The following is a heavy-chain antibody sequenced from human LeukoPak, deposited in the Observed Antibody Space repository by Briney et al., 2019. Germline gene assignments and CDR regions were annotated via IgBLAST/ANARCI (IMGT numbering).Heavy chain of an antibody. Sequence: GGSLRLSCAASGFTFSSYAMSWVRQAPGRGLEWVSAISGSGGSTYYADSVKGRFTISRDNAKNTLYLQMNSLRAEDTAVYYCAKNWVASSWFNWFDPWGQGTLVTVSS. CDR3: AKNWVASSWFNWFDP. CDR2: ISGSGGST. V-gene: IGHV3-23*01. D-gene: IGHD6-13*01. CDR1: GFTFSSYA. J-gene: IGHJ5*02.